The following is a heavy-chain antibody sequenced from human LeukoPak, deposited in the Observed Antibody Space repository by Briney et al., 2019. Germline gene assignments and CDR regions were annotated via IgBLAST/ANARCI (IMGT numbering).Heavy chain of an antibody. CDR3: ASNSAYYYDSSGSLGGMDV. D-gene: IGHD3-22*01. J-gene: IGHJ6*02. CDR2: ISGSGGST. V-gene: IGHV3-23*01. Sequence: GGSLRLSCAASGFTFSSYAMSWVRQAPGKGLEWVSAISGSGGSTYYADSVKGRFTISRDNSKNTLYLQMNSLRAEDTAVYYCASNSAYYYDSSGSLGGMDVWGQGTTVTVSS. CDR1: GFTFSSYA.